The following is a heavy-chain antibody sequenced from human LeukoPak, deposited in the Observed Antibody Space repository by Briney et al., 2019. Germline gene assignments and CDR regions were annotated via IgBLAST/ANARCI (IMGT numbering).Heavy chain of an antibody. V-gene: IGHV1-2*02. CDR1: GYTFTGHY. CDR3: ARDSGGRGGYCTNGLCYSRFFDY. CDR2: INPNSGGT. Sequence: GASVTVSCKASGYTFTGHYMHWVRQAPGQGLEWMGWINPNSGGTNYAQKFQGRVTMTRDTSISTAYMELSRLRSDDTAVYYCARDSGGRGGYCTNGLCYSRFFDYWGQGTLVTVSS. D-gene: IGHD2-8*01. J-gene: IGHJ4*02.